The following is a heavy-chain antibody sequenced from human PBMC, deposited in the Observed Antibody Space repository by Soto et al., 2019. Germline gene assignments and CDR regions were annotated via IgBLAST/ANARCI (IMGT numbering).Heavy chain of an antibody. J-gene: IGHJ4*02. D-gene: IGHD2-8*01. V-gene: IGHV1-3*01. Sequence: QAPFVQSEAEVKKPGASVRLSCKPSGYSLPDYSIQWVRQAAGQGLQWLGWIHPGTGYTESSQRFQGRLTLTMDNSATTFYMDLTSLTSEDTAVYFCTRDLNGGNPFDYWGQGTLVTVSS. CDR3: TRDLNGGNPFDY. CDR1: GYSLPDYS. CDR2: IHPGTGYT.